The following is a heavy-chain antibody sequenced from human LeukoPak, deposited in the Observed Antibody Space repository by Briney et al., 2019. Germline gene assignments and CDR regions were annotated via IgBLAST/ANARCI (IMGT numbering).Heavy chain of an antibody. CDR3: ARMARIWIGESRYNWFDP. CDR2: ISAHTGTT. D-gene: IGHD3-10*01. V-gene: IGHV1-18*01. Sequence: ASVKVSCKASGYTFTSYGISWVRQAPGQGLEWMGWISAHTGTTNYAQKFQGRVTMTTDTSTSTAYMELRSLRSDDTAVYYCARMARIWIGESRYNWFDPWGQGTLVTVSS. J-gene: IGHJ5*02. CDR1: GYTFTSYG.